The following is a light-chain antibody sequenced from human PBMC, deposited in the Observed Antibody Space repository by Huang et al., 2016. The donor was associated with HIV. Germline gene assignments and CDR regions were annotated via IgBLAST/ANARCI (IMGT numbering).Light chain of an antibody. CDR3: MQGTHWPPYT. Sequence: DVVMTQSPLSLPVTLGQPASISCRSSQSLVHSAGNTYLNWFQQRPGQSPRRLIYKVSNRDSGVPDRFSGSGSGTDFTLKISRVEAEDVGVYYCMQGTHWPPYTFGQGTKLAIK. CDR1: QSLVHSAGNTY. CDR2: KVS. J-gene: IGKJ2*01. V-gene: IGKV2-30*02.